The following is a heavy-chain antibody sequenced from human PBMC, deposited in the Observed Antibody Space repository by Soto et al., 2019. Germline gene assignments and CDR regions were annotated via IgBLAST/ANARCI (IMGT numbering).Heavy chain of an antibody. V-gene: IGHV2-70*11. Sequence: PTLVNPTQTLTLTCTFSGFSLSTSGMCVSWIRQPPGKALEWLARIDWDDDKYYSTSLKTRLTISKDTSKNQVVLTMTDMDPVDTVTYYCARALGSWGAYYFDYWGQGTLVTVSS. CDR2: IDWDDDK. CDR1: GFSLSTSGMC. J-gene: IGHJ4*02. CDR3: ARALGSWGAYYFDY. D-gene: IGHD3-16*01.